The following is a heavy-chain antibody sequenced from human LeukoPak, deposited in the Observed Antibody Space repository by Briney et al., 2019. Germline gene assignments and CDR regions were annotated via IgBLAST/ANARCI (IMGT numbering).Heavy chain of an antibody. Sequence: ASVKVSCKASGYTFTGYYMHWVRQAPGQGLEWMGWINPNSGGTNYAQKFQGRVTMTRDTSISTAYMELSRLRSDDTAVYYCARNPTTNWNYDSDYYYYMDVWGKGTTVTVSS. CDR1: GYTFTGYY. V-gene: IGHV1-2*02. J-gene: IGHJ6*03. D-gene: IGHD1-7*01. CDR3: ARNPTTNWNYDSDYYYYMDV. CDR2: INPNSGGT.